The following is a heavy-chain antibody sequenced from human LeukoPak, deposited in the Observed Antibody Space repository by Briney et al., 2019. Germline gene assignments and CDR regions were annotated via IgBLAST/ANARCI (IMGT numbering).Heavy chain of an antibody. D-gene: IGHD1-26*01. Sequence: GGSLRLSCAASGFTFSSYAMSWVRQAPGKGLEWVSAISGSGGSTYYADSVKGRFTISRDSSKNTLYLQMNSLRAEDTAVYYCAKDRAKGANPPYFDYWGQGTLVTVSS. J-gene: IGHJ4*02. CDR1: GFTFSSYA. CDR3: AKDRAKGANPPYFDY. V-gene: IGHV3-23*01. CDR2: ISGSGGST.